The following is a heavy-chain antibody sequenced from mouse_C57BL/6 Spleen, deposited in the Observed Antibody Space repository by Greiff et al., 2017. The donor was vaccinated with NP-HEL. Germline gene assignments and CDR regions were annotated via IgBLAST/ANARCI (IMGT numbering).Heavy chain of an antibody. CDR2: IYPGDGDT. CDR3: ARMGIYYDYPYYFDY. CDR1: GYAFSSYW. Sequence: VQLQQSGAELVKPGASVKISCKASGYAFSSYWMNWVKQRPGKGLEWIGQIYPGDGDTNYNGKFKGKATLTADKSSSTAYMQRSSLTSEDSAVYFCARMGIYYDYPYYFDYWGQGTTLTVSS. V-gene: IGHV1-80*01. J-gene: IGHJ2*01. D-gene: IGHD2-4*01.